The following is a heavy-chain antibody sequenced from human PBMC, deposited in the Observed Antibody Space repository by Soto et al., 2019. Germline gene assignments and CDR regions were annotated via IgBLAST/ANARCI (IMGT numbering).Heavy chain of an antibody. CDR3: ARDLRRGGVGYGMDI. D-gene: IGHD3-16*01. V-gene: IGHV1-3*01. CDR2: INAGNGNT. Sequence: QVQLVQSGAEVKKPGASVKISCKASGFAFTSYAIHWVRQAPGQRLEWMGWINAGNGNTKYSHKLQGSVTITRDTSASTPYMELSGLRSEDTAVYYCARDLRRGGVGYGMDIWGQGTTVTVSS. J-gene: IGHJ6*02. CDR1: GFAFTSYA.